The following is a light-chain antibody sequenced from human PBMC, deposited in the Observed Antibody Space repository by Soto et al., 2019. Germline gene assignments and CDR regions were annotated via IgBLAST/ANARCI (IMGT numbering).Light chain of an antibody. CDR2: DGS. CDR3: PQYQTYSRT. CDR1: QSINTW. Sequence: DIQMTQSPSTVSASVGDRITITCRASQSINTWLAWYRQRPGEAPQLLIYDGSTLVMGVPSRFSGSGSGTDFTLSISRLQPDDFATFNCPQYQTYSRTFSQGNKVEVK. J-gene: IGKJ1*01. V-gene: IGKV1-5*01.